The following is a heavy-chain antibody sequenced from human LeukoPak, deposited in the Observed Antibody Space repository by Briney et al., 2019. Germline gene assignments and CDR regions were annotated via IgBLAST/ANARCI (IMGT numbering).Heavy chain of an antibody. D-gene: IGHD3-22*01. J-gene: IGHJ3*02. CDR2: IYYSGNT. CDR3: AREKTAYYYDSSGYSEGAFDI. V-gene: IGHV4-31*03. CDR1: GGSISSGGNY. Sequence: SQTLSLTCTVSGGSISSGGNYWSCIRQHPGKGLEWIGYIYYSGNTQHNPSLKSRITISIDTSKSQFSLKLSSVTAADTAVYYCAREKTAYYYDSSGYSEGAFDIRGQGTMVTVSS.